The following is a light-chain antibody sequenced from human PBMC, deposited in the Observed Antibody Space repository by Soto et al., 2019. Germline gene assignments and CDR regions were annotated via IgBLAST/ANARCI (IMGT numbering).Light chain of an antibody. CDR1: QSLSNSF. Sequence: IVLTQSPGTLSLSPGERATLSCRASQSLSNSFIAWYQQKPGQAPRLLIYDTSSRATGIPDRFSGSGSGTDFTLTISRLAPEDFSVFYCQQYGSPEIIFGQGTRLEIK. V-gene: IGKV3-20*01. J-gene: IGKJ5*01. CDR2: DTS. CDR3: QQYGSPEII.